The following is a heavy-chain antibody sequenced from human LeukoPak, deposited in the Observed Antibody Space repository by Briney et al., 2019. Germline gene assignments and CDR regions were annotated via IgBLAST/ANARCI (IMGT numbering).Heavy chain of an antibody. CDR3: ARFYGSGSYYYYYYMDV. CDR1: GYTFTTYG. CDR2: ISAYNGNT. Sequence: ASVKVSCKASGYTFTTYGISWVRQAPGQELEWMGWISAYNGNTNYAQKFQGRVTMTTDTSTSTAYMELRSLRSDDTAVYYRARFYGSGSYYYYYYMDVWGKGTTVTVSS. J-gene: IGHJ6*03. V-gene: IGHV1-18*01. D-gene: IGHD3-10*01.